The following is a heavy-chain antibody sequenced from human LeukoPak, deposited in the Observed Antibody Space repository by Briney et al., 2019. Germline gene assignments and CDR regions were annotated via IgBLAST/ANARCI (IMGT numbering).Heavy chain of an antibody. D-gene: IGHD3-22*01. J-gene: IGHJ4*02. CDR1: GGSISSYY. CDR2: IYYSGNT. V-gene: IGHV4-59*08. CDR3: ARLGRDSSGYSDY. Sequence: PSETLSLTCTVSGGSISSYYWSWIRQPPGKGLEWIGYIYYSGNTNYNPSLKSRVTISVDTSKNQFSLKLSSVTAADTAVYYCARLGRDSSGYSDYWGQGTLVTVSS.